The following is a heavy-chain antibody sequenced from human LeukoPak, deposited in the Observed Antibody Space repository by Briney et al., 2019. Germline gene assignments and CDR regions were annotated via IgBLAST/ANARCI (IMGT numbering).Heavy chain of an antibody. CDR1: GGSFSGYY. Sequence: SETLSLTCAVYGGSFSGYYWSWIRQPPGKGLEWIGEINHSGSTNYNPSLKSRVTISVDTSKNQFSLKLSSVTAADTAVYYCARGVKWPGRYCSGGNCYSYWFDPWGQGTLVTVSS. CDR2: INHSGST. V-gene: IGHV4-34*01. CDR3: ARGVKWPGRYCSGGNCYSYWFDP. D-gene: IGHD2-15*01. J-gene: IGHJ5*02.